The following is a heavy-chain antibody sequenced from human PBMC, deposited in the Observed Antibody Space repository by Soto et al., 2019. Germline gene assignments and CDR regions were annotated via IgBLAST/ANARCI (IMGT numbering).Heavy chain of an antibody. CDR2: ISSSSSYI. CDR1: ECKCSDHG. J-gene: IGHJ6*02. CDR3: ARDSRTADV. D-gene: IGHD5-18*01. Sequence: PGGPKRVSSGAAECKCSDHGMNWVRQAPGKGLEWVPSISSSSSYIYYADSVKGRFTISRDNAKNSLYLQMNSLRAEDTAVYYCARDSRTADVWGQGTTVTVSS. V-gene: IGHV3-21*01.